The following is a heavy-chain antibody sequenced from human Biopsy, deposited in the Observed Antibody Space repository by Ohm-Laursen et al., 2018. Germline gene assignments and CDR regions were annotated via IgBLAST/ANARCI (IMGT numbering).Heavy chain of an antibody. CDR3: AGGLPTEYGDYFSLDY. CDR1: GGTVSRYA. Sequence: SVKVSCEASGGTVSRYAISWVRQAPGQGLEWMGGIILVFGLATYAQRLQGRASITADTSTNTAYMELSSLRSDDTAVYFCAGGLPTEYGDYFSLDYGGQGTLVIVSS. D-gene: IGHD4-17*01. CDR2: IILVFGLA. V-gene: IGHV1-69*10. J-gene: IGHJ4*02.